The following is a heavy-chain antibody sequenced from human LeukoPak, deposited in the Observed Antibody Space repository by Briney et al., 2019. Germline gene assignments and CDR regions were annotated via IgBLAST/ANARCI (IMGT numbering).Heavy chain of an antibody. CDR3: ARGTRTYYDILTGYSY. D-gene: IGHD3-9*01. CDR2: INHSGST. CDR1: GGSFSGYY. V-gene: IGHV4-34*01. J-gene: IGHJ4*02. Sequence: PSETLSLTCAVYGGSFSGYYWSWIRQPPGKGLEWIGEINHSGSTNYNPSLKSRVTISVDTSKNQFSLKLSSVTAADTAVYYCARGTRTYYDILTGYSYWGQGTLVTVSS.